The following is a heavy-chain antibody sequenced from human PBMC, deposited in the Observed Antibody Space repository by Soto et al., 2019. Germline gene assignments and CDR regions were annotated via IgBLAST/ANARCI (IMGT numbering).Heavy chain of an antibody. J-gene: IGHJ4*02. Sequence: GGSLRLSCAVSGFTFDNAWMSWVRLAPGKGLEWVGHIKNKTYGGTTDFAAPVKGRFTISRDDSETTLYLQMNSLKTEDTAVYYCTTYKPSYCSGPGCYGFYFDSWGQGALVTVSS. CDR1: GFTFDNAW. CDR2: IKNKTYGGTT. CDR3: TTYKPSYCSGPGCYGFYFDS. D-gene: IGHD2-2*01. V-gene: IGHV3-15*01.